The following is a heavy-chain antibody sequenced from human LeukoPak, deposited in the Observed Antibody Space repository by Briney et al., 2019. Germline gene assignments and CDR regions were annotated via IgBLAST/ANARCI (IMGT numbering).Heavy chain of an antibody. D-gene: IGHD3-22*01. Sequence: PGGSLRLSCAASGFTFSSYAMSWVRQAPGKGLEWVSAISGSGGSTYYADSVKGRFTISRDNSKNTLYLQMNSLRAEDTAVYYCARDLKYYFDTSGYPGYFFDYWGQGTLVTVSS. CDR3: ARDLKYYFDTSGYPGYFFDY. V-gene: IGHV3-23*01. J-gene: IGHJ4*02. CDR1: GFTFSSYA. CDR2: ISGSGGST.